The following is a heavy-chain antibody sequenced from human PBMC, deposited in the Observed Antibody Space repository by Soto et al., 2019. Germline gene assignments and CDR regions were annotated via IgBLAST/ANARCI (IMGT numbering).Heavy chain of an antibody. J-gene: IGHJ5*02. CDR3: ARVVKNFSGSGDTWFDP. Sequence: VQLVESWGEVKKAGASVRGFCKAFWYLFGDFSIPWGGPAPRPGPWLVGYINPGNGNTKYSQKFQGRLTISRDTSANTVYMDLSSLTSKDTAIYYCARVVKNFSGSGDTWFDPWGQGTQVTVSS. CDR1: WYLFGDFS. D-gene: IGHD3-10*01. CDR2: INPGNGNT. V-gene: IGHV1-3*01.